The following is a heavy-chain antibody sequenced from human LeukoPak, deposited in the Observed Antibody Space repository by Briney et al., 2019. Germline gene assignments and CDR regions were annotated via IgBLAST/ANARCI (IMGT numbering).Heavy chain of an antibody. CDR1: GGSLSSYA. D-gene: IGHD5/OR15-5a*01. CDR3: ARGSPSRY. V-gene: IGHV1-69*04. CDR2: ITPILAIP. Sequence: SVKVSCKASGGSLSSYAINWVRQAPGQGLEWMGRITPILAIPNYAQQFQGRVTITADKPTSTAYKELSSLRSEDTAVYYCARGSPSRYWGQGTLVTVSS. J-gene: IGHJ4*02.